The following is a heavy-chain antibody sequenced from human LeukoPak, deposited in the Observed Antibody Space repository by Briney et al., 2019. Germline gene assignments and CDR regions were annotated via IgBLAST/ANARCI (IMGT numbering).Heavy chain of an antibody. J-gene: IGHJ4*02. V-gene: IGHV3-7*05. CDR2: IKEDGSER. Sequence: GGSLRLSCAASGFTFATSWTSWVRQAPGKGLEWLANIKEDGSERYYVDSVKGRFTISRDNAKNSLYLQMHSLRAEDTAVYYCANRAPGWTPHVNWGQGTLVAVSA. CDR3: ANRAPGWTPHVN. D-gene: IGHD3/OR15-3a*01. CDR1: GFTFATSW.